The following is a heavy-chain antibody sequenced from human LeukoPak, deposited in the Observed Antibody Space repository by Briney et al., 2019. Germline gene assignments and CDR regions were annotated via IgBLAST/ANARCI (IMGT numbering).Heavy chain of an antibody. Sequence: GGSLRLSCGASGFTFSSYSMNWVRQAPGKGLEWVADINQDGSERHYVESVKGRFTISRDNAKNSLFLQMNSLRAEDTAVYYCVRDGGGYKYGNDAFDMWGQGTMVTVSS. D-gene: IGHD5-18*01. CDR1: GFTFSSYS. J-gene: IGHJ3*02. V-gene: IGHV3-7*01. CDR3: VRDGGGYKYGNDAFDM. CDR2: INQDGSER.